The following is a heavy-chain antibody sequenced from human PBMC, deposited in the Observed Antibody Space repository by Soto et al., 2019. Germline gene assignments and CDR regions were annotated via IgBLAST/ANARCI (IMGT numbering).Heavy chain of an antibody. CDR1: EFTFSNYW. Sequence: EVQLVESGGDLVQPGGSLRLSCAASEFTFSNYWMYWVRQAPGKGLEWVANIKQDGSVKHYMDSVEGRFTISRDNSKNSLYLQMDSLRAEDTAVYFCARDGGYCSDGRCYDALDIWGQGTTVTVSS. J-gene: IGHJ3*02. CDR3: ARDGGYCSDGRCYDALDI. V-gene: IGHV3-7*01. D-gene: IGHD2-15*01. CDR2: IKQDGSVK.